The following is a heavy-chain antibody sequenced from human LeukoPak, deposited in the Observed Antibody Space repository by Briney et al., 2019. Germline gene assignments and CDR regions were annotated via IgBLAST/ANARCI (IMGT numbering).Heavy chain of an antibody. CDR1: GYTFTDSY. J-gene: IGHJ4*02. V-gene: IGHV1-2*02. CDR3: ARIPSWDCPTTTCGSGGYCFDS. Sequence: ASVKVSCKASGYTFTDSYVHWVRLAPGQGREWLGWINPNSGGTNYAQRFQGRVTMTRVTSISTAYMELSSLRSDDTAVYFCARIPSWDCPTTTCGSGGYCFDSWGQGTLVTVSP. D-gene: IGHD3-10*01. CDR2: INPNSGGT.